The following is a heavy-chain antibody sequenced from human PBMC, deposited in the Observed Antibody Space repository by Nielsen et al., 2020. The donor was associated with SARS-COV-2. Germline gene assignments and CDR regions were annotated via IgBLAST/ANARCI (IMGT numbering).Heavy chain of an antibody. CDR1: GSTFSSYW. V-gene: IGHV3-7*03. CDR3: ARNLAVTSYYYYGMDV. D-gene: IGHD4-17*01. CDR2: IKQDGSEK. Sequence: GESLKISCAASGSTFSSYWMSWVRQAPGKGLEWVANIKQDGSEKYYVDSVKGRFTISRDNAKNSLYLQMNSLRAEDTAVYYCARNLAVTSYYYYGMDVWGQGTTVTVSS. J-gene: IGHJ6*02.